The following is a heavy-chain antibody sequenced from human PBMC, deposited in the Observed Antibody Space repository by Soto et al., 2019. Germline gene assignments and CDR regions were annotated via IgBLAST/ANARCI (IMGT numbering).Heavy chain of an antibody. CDR2: INAGNGNT. V-gene: IGHV1-3*01. CDR3: ASEYYYDSSGYHRPFDY. CDR1: GYTFTSYA. D-gene: IGHD3-22*01. Sequence: GASVKVSCKASGYTFTSYAMHWVRQAPGQRLEWMGWINAGNGNTKYSQKFQGRVTITRDTSASTAYMELSSLRSEDTAVYYCASEYYYDSSGYHRPFDYWGQGTLVTVS. J-gene: IGHJ4*02.